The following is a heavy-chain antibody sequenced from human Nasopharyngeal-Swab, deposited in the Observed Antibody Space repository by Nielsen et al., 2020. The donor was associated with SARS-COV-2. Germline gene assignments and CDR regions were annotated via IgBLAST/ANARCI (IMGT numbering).Heavy chain of an antibody. V-gene: IGHV5-51*01. CDR2: IYPGDSDT. J-gene: IGHJ4*02. Sequence: VRQMPGKGLEWMGIIYPGDSDTRYSPSFQGQVTISADKSISTAYLQWSSLKASDTAMYYCARRDDCYYFDYWGQGTLVTVSS. CDR3: ARRDDCYYFDY. D-gene: IGHD2-21*01.